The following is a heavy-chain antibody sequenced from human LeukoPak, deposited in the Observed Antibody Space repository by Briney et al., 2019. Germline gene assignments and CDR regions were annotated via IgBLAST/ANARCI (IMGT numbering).Heavy chain of an antibody. CDR2: INPSGGRT. CDR1: GYTFTMYY. D-gene: IGHD6-13*01. Sequence: ASVKVSCKASGYTFTMYYLHWVRQAPGQGLEWMGIINPSGGRTNNAQQFQGRVTMTRDTSTSTVYMQLSSLRSEDTAVYYCARDLAIAAAPYGMDVWGQGTTVTVSS. CDR3: ARDLAIAAAPYGMDV. V-gene: IGHV1-46*01. J-gene: IGHJ6*02.